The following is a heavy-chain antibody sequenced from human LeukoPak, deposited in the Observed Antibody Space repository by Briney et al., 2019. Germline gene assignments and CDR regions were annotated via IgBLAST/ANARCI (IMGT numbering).Heavy chain of an antibody. D-gene: IGHD2-8*02. CDR1: GFTFSSYA. CDR3: AKDTEVRVMDV. J-gene: IGHJ6*02. V-gene: IGHV3-30*04. Sequence: PGGSLRLSCAASGFTFSSYAMHWVRQAPGKGLEWVAVISYDGSNKYYADSVKGRFTISRDNSKNTLYLQMNSLRAEDTAVYYCAKDTEVRVMDVWGQGTTVTVSS. CDR2: ISYDGSNK.